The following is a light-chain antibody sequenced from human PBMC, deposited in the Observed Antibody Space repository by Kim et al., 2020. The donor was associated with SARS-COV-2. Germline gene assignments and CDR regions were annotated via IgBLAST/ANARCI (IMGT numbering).Light chain of an antibody. CDR3: HQYGSVPFT. V-gene: IGKV3-20*01. J-gene: IGKJ3*01. Sequence: ELVLTQSPGTLSLSPGERATLSCRASQSVSSNLAWYQQRPGQAPRLLIYGASNRATGIPDRFSGSGSGTDFTLTISRLEPEDFAVYYCHQYGSVPFTFGPGTKVYIK. CDR1: QSVSSN. CDR2: GAS.